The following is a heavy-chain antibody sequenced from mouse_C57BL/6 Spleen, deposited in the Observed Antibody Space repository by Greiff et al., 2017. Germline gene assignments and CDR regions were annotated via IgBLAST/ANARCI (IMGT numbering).Heavy chain of an antibody. J-gene: IGHJ3*01. CDR3: ARKGAYSNLAWFAY. V-gene: IGHV1-55*01. CDR1: GYTFTSYW. CDR2: IYPGSGST. D-gene: IGHD2-5*01. Sequence: VQLQQPGAELVKPGASVKMSCKASGYTFTSYWITWVKQRPGQGLEWIGDIYPGSGSTNYNEKFKSKATLTVDTSSSTAYMQLSSLTSEDSAVDYCARKGAYSNLAWFAYWGEGTLVTVSA.